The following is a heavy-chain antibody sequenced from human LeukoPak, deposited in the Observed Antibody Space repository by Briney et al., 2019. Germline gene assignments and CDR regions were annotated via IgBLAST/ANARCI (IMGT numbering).Heavy chain of an antibody. CDR3: ARTALLGYCSSTSCSLKRPFDY. CDR2: INHSGST. Sequence: SETLSLTCAVSGGSISSGGYYWSWIRQPPGKGLEWIGEINHSGSTNYNPSLKSRVTISVDTSKNQFSLKLSSVTAADTAVYYCARTALLGYCSSTSCSLKRPFDYWGQGTLVTVSS. D-gene: IGHD2-2*01. CDR1: GGSISSGGYY. J-gene: IGHJ4*02. V-gene: IGHV4-34*01.